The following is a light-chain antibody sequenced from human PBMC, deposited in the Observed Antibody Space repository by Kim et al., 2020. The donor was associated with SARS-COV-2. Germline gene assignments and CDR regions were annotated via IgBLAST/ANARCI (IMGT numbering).Light chain of an antibody. CDR1: QRISTW. V-gene: IGKV1-5*01. CDR3: QQYIEYSRT. J-gene: IGKJ1*01. CDR2: DAS. Sequence: GDRVTITCRASQRISTWLAWYQQKPGKAPKLLIYDASTLESGVPSRVGGSGSGTEFTLTISSLQSDDSATYYCQQYIEYSRTFG.